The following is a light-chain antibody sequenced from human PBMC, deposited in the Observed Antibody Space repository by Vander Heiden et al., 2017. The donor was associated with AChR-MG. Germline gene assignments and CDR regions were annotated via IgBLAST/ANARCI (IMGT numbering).Light chain of an antibody. J-gene: IGKJ3*01. Sequence: IKLTQSPSSLAASVGDRVTITCRASQGISNYLAWYQQKPGKVPKLLIYAASTLQSGVPSRFSGSGSGTDFTLTISSLQPEDVATYYCQQYNSALYAFGHGTKVDIK. CDR2: AAS. V-gene: IGKV1-27*01. CDR1: QGISNY. CDR3: QQYNSALYA.